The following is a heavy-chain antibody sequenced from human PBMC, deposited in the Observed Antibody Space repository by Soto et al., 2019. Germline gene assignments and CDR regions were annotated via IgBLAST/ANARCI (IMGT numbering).Heavy chain of an antibody. J-gene: IGHJ4*02. Sequence: GGSMDLACAACGFTLNSHYIHGSRKTPGKGLEWVAVISSDGINKYYADSVKGRFTISRDSSKNTLYLQMDSLRDADTAVYYCAKWGAAAGSFDHWGQGTLVTVSS. V-gene: IGHV3-30*18. CDR3: AKWGAAAGSFDH. CDR2: ISSDGINK. CDR1: GFTLNSHY. D-gene: IGHD6-13*01.